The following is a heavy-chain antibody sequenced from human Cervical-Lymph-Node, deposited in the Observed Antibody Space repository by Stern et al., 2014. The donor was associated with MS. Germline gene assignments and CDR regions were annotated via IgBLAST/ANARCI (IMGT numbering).Heavy chain of an antibody. CDR3: AIRGAAAS. D-gene: IGHD6-25*01. J-gene: IGHJ5*02. CDR2: ILGNGATT. Sequence: VQLLESGGGLVQPGGSLRLSCGASGFTFSTYAMNWVRQAPGKGLEWVSAILGNGATTYFADSVKGRFSISRDNSRNTLYLQMNSLGPEDTAIYYCAIRGAAASWGQGTLVTVSS. CDR1: GFTFSTYA. V-gene: IGHV3-23*01.